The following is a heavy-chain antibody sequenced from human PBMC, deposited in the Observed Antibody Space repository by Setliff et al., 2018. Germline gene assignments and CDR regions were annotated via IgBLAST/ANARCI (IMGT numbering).Heavy chain of an antibody. V-gene: IGHV3-9*01. Sequence: GGSLRLSCAASGFTFHDYAMHWVRQAPGKGLEWASGITGNSDRIAYADSLKGRFTISRDNTENSLYLQMNSLRVEDTAVYYCAKSNYDYVWGSYRYTEWAFDIWGQGTMVTVSS. D-gene: IGHD3-16*02. CDR1: GFTFHDYA. J-gene: IGHJ3*02. CDR3: AKSNYDYVWGSYRYTEWAFDI. CDR2: ITGNSDRI.